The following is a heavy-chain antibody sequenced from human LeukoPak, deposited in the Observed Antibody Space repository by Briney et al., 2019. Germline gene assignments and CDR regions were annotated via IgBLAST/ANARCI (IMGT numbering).Heavy chain of an antibody. CDR2: ISSSSSYI. D-gene: IGHD1-26*01. V-gene: IGHV3-21*01. Sequence: GGSLRLSCAASGFTFSSYSMNWVRQAPGKGLEWVSSISSSSSYIYYADSVKGRFTISRDNAKNSLYLQMNSLRAEDTAVYYCARESSGLYYYYYYMDVWGKGTTVTVSS. CDR1: GFTFSSYS. J-gene: IGHJ6*03. CDR3: ARESSGLYYYYYYMDV.